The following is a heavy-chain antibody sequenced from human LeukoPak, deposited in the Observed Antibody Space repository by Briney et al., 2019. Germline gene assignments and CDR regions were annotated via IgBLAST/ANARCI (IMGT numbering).Heavy chain of an antibody. CDR3: ARAESSGWKDAFDI. J-gene: IGHJ3*02. CDR1: GGSIDYYS. V-gene: IGHV4-59*07. CDR2: IYSSGNT. D-gene: IGHD6-19*01. Sequence: SDTLSLTCTVSGGSIDYYSWNWIRQPPGKGLEWIGYIYSSGNTNYHPSLKSRVTISVDTSKNQFSLKLSSVTAADTAVYSCARAESSGWKDAFDIWGQGTMVTVSS.